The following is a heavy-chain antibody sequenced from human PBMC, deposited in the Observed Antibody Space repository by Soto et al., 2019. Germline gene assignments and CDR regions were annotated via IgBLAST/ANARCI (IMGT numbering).Heavy chain of an antibody. CDR2: INPNSGGT. CDR1: GYTFTSYG. V-gene: IGHV1-2*04. J-gene: IGHJ4*02. CDR3: AREGYSYGIDY. Sequence: RASVKVSCKASGYTFTSYGISWVRQAPGQGLEWMGWINPNSGGTNYAQKFQGWVTMTRDTSISTAYMELSRLRSDDTAVYYCAREGYSYGIDYWGQGTLVTVSS. D-gene: IGHD5-18*01.